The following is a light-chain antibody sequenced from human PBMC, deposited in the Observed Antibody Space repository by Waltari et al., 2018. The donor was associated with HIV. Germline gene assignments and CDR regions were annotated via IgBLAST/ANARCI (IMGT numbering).Light chain of an antibody. CDR1: SLGNCF. J-gene: IGLJ2*01. CDR2: GKN. CDR3: NSRDSSGVV. Sequence: SSELTQDPAVSVALGQTVRITCQGDSLGNCFASWYQQKPGQAPVLVIYGKNNRPSGIPDRFSVSSSGTTASLIITGAQAEDEADYYCNSRDSSGVVFGGGTKLTVL. V-gene: IGLV3-19*01.